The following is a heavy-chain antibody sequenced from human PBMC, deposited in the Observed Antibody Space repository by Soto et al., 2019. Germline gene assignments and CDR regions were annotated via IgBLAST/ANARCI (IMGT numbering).Heavy chain of an antibody. CDR3: TREQSDDNYFDP. J-gene: IGHJ5*02. V-gene: IGHV4-61*08. Sequence: SETLSLTGTLSGAALSSGGYFYTWVRQPPGKGLEWLGYIYYSGGTNYNPSLKSRVTISLDKSKSQFSLRLISVTAADTAVYYCTREQSDDNYFDPWGQGTLVTVSS. CDR2: IYYSGGT. CDR1: GAALSSGGYF. D-gene: IGHD6-19*01.